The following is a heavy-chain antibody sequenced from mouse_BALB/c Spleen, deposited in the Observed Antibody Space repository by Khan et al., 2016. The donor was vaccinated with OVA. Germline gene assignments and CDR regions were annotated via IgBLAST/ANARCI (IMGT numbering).Heavy chain of an antibody. D-gene: IGHD1-2*01. CDR2: IDPPNGTT. CDR3: ARTAGK. CDR1: GLNIKDTY. J-gene: IGHJ2*01. V-gene: IGHV14-3*02. Sequence: VQLQQSGAELVKSGPTVQLSCTASGLNIKDTYMHWLKQWPDQGLEWIGRIDPPNGTTKYEPTFQGNATITADTSSNPAYLQTRSLTSEEHASSYCARTAGKWGQGTTLTGAS.